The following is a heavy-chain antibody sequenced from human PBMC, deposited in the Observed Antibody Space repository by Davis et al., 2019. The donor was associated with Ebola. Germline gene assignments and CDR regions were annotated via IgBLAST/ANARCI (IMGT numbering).Heavy chain of an antibody. Sequence: PGGSLRLSCAASGFTFSSYAMTWVRQAPGKGLEWVSAISGSGGTTYYAGPVKGRFTISRDNSKNTLYLQMNSLREEDTAVYYCAKLATEVHYIYWYFDLWGRGTLVTVSS. CDR1: GFTFSSYA. D-gene: IGHD2-21*02. CDR3: AKLATEVHYIYWYFDL. V-gene: IGHV3-23*01. J-gene: IGHJ2*01. CDR2: ISGSGGTT.